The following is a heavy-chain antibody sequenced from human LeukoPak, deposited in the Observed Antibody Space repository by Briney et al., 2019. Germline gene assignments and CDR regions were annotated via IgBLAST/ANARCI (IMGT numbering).Heavy chain of an antibody. V-gene: IGHV3-9*01. CDR3: AIFGGSMPY. J-gene: IGHJ4*02. CDR2: ISWNSGSI. Sequence: PGGSLRLSCAASGFTFDDYAMHWVRQAPGKGLEWVSGISWNSGSIGYADSVKGRFTISRDNPKNSLYLQMNSLRAEDTVVYYCAIFGGSMPYWGQGTLVTVSS. D-gene: IGHD3-10*02. CDR1: GFTFDDYA.